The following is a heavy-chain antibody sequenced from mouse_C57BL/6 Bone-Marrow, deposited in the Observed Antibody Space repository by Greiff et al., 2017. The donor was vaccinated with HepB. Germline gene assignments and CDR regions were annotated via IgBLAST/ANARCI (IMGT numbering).Heavy chain of an antibody. Sequence: VQLQQSGAELVRPGASVKLSCTASGFNIKDDYMHWVKQRPEQGLEWIGWIDPENGDTEYASKFQGKATITADTSSNTAYLQHSSLTSEDTAVYYCTTGDGYSYYFDYWGQGTTLTVSS. CDR2: IDPENGDT. J-gene: IGHJ2*01. CDR3: TTGDGYSYYFDY. CDR1: GFNIKDDY. D-gene: IGHD2-3*01. V-gene: IGHV14-4*01.